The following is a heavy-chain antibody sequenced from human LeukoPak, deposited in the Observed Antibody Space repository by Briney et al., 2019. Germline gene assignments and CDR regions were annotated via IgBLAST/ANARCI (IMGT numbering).Heavy chain of an antibody. CDR1: GFTFSSYS. CDR3: ARDGGEATITSSWDY. CDR2: ISSSSSYI. Sequence: PGGSLRLSCAASGFTFSSYSMNWVRQAPGKGLEWVSCISSSSSYIYYADSVKGRFTISRDNAKNSLYLQMNSLRAEDTAVYYCARDGGEATITSSWDYWGQGTLVTVSS. J-gene: IGHJ4*02. V-gene: IGHV3-21*01. D-gene: IGHD5-12*01.